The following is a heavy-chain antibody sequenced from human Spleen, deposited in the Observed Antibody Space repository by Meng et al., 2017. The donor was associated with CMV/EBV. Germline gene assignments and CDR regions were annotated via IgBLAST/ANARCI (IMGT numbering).Heavy chain of an antibody. CDR2: VSGHGDNT. V-gene: IGHV1-18*01. J-gene: IGHJ4*02. Sequence: ASVKVSCKTSNYAFATYVISWVRQAPGQSLEWMGWVSGHGDNTNYAQILRDRVTMTTDISMTTASMELRSLRSDDTAVYYFARGIAGGSFGYWGQGTLVTVSS. CDR3: ARGIAGGSFGY. D-gene: IGHD1-26*01. CDR1: NYAFATYV.